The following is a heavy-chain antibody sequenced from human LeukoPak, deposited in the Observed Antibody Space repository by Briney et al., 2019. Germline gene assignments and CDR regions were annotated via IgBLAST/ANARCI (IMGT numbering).Heavy chain of an antibody. J-gene: IGHJ4*02. D-gene: IGHD5-24*01. Sequence: PGGSLRLSCAASGFTFSSYSMNWVRQAPGKGLEWVSSISSSSSYIYYADSVKGRFTISRDNAKNSLYLQMNSLRAEDTAVYYCARGVEMATITGLFYWGQGTLVTVSS. CDR2: ISSSSSYI. V-gene: IGHV3-21*01. CDR3: ARGVEMATITGLFY. CDR1: GFTFSSYS.